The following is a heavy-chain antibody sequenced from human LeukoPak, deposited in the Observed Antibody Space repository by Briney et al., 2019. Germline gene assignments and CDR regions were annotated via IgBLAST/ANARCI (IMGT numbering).Heavy chain of an antibody. CDR2: INHSGST. CDR1: GGSFSGYY. V-gene: IGHV4-34*01. J-gene: IGHJ4*02. D-gene: IGHD3-22*01. CDR3: ARATWVVAYYDSRSKYYFDY. Sequence: SETLSLTCAVYGGSFSGYYWSWIRQPPGKGLEWIGEINHSGSTNYNPSPKSRVTISVDTSKNQFSLKLSSVTAADTAVYYCARATWVVAYYDSRSKYYFDYWGQGTLVTVSS.